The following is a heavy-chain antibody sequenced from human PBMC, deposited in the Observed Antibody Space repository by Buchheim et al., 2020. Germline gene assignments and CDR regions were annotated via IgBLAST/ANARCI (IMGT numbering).Heavy chain of an antibody. J-gene: IGHJ5*02. Sequence: EVQLVESGGGLVQPGGSLRLSCAASGFTFSSYEMNWVRQAPGKGLEWVSYISSSGSTIYYADSLKGRFTISRDNAKNSLYLQMNSLRAEDTAVYYCAREVAARPFSTPNWFDPWGQGTL. D-gene: IGHD6-6*01. CDR3: AREVAARPFSTPNWFDP. CDR2: ISSSGSTI. V-gene: IGHV3-48*03. CDR1: GFTFSSYE.